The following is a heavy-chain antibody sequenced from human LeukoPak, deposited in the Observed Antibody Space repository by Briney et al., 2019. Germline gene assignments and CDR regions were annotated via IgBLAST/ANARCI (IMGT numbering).Heavy chain of an antibody. V-gene: IGHV3-21*01. D-gene: IGHD6-13*01. Sequence: GGSLRLSCAASGFTFSSYSMNWVRQAPGKGLEWVSSISSSSSYIYYADSVKGRFTISRDNAKNSLYLQMNSLRAEDTAVYYCASDRGYSSSWYYFDYWGQGTLVTVSS. CDR3: ASDRGYSSSWYYFDY. CDR1: GFTFSSYS. J-gene: IGHJ4*02. CDR2: ISSSSSYI.